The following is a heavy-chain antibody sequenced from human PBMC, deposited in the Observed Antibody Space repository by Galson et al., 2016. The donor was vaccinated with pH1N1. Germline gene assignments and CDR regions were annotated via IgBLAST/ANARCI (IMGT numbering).Heavy chain of an antibody. CDR1: GGTFGSYG. CDR3: AREDYYDTDLSDWSFDL. CDR2: IIPIFKTT. Sequence: SVKVSCKASGGTFGSYGINWVRQAPGQGLEWMGGIIPIFKTTKYAQNFQGRVTITADESTTTAYMELSSLRSEDTAVYYCAREDYYDTDLSDWSFDLWGRGTLLTVSS. V-gene: IGHV1-69*13. J-gene: IGHJ2*01. D-gene: IGHD3-22*01.